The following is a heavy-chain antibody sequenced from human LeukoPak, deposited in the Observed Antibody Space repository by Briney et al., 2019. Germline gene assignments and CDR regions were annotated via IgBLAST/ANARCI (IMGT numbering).Heavy chain of an antibody. V-gene: IGHV4-59*05. D-gene: IGHD1-26*01. J-gene: IGHJ4*02. CDR2: IYFSGST. Sequence: SETLSLTCTVSGGSISSYYWSWIRQPPGKGLEWIGSIYFSGSTYYNPSLKSRVTISDDTSKNQFSLKLTSVTAADTAVYYCARIVGATDYFDHWGQGTLVTVSS. CDR3: ARIVGATDYFDH. CDR1: GGSISSYY.